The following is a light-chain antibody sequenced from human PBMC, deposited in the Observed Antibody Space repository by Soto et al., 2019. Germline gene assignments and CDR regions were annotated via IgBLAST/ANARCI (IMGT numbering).Light chain of an antibody. CDR2: EVS. Sequence: QSVLTQPASVSGSPGQSITISCTGTSSDVGGYNYVSWYQQHPGKAPKLMIYEVSNRPSGVSNLFSGSKSSNTASLTISGLQAEDEADYYCRSYSSRSTLVVFGGGTKLTVL. J-gene: IGLJ2*01. CDR3: RSYSSRSTLVV. V-gene: IGLV2-14*01. CDR1: SSDVGGYNY.